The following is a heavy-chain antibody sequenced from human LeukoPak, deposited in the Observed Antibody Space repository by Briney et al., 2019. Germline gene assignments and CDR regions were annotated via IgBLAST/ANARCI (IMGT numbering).Heavy chain of an antibody. D-gene: IGHD6-13*01. Sequence: SVKVSCKASGGTFSSYAISWVRQAPGQGLEWMGGIIPIFGTANYAQKFQGRVTITTDESTSTAYMELSSLRSEDTAVYYCASGGAAAGPYYYHYMDVWGKGTTVTVSS. V-gene: IGHV1-69*05. CDR2: IIPIFGTA. CDR3: ASGGAAAGPYYYHYMDV. J-gene: IGHJ6*03. CDR1: GGTFSSYA.